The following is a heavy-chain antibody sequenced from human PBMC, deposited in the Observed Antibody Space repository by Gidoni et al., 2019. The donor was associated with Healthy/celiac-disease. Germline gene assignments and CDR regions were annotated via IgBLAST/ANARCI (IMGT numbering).Heavy chain of an antibody. CDR3: AILYYDSSGYYNPSDY. V-gene: IGHV1-46*01. J-gene: IGHJ4*02. D-gene: IGHD3-22*01. Sequence: MHWVRQAPGQGLEWMGIINPSGGSTSYAQKFQGRVTMIRDTSTSTVYMELSSLRSEDTAVYYCAILYYDSSGYYNPSDYWGQGTLVTVSS. CDR2: INPSGGST.